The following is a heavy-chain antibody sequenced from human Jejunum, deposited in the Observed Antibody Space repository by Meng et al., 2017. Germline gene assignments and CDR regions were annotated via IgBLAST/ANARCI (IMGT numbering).Heavy chain of an antibody. Sequence: QVHTQPSGPGLVSPSRTLLMACVISGDTVSNEGDSWSWIRQSPLRGLEWLGRTYFRSKWFYDYAPSVKSRMSVKPDASKNQFSLELRSVTPDDSAIYYCARDPQDALSIFDFWGPGTLVTVSS. D-gene: IGHD2-2*01. CDR1: GDTVSNEGDS. J-gene: IGHJ4*02. V-gene: IGHV6-1*02. CDR2: TYFRSKWFY. CDR3: ARDPQDALSIFDF.